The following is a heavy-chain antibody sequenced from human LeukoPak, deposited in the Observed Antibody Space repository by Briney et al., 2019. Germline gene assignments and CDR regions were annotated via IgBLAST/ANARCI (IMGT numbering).Heavy chain of an antibody. J-gene: IGHJ6*03. V-gene: IGHV3-23*01. D-gene: IGHD1-1*01. CDR3: ASRESGNYNYYMDV. Sequence: GGSLRLSCAASGFTFSSYGMSWVRQAPGKGLEWVSAISGSGGSTYYADSVKGRFTISRDNSKNTLYLQMNSLRAEDTAIYYCASRESGNYNYYMDVWGKGTTVTISS. CDR1: GFTFSSYG. CDR2: ISGSGGST.